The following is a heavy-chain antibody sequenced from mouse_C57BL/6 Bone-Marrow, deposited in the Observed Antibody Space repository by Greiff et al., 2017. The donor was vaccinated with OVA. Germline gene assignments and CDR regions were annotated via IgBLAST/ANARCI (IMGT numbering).Heavy chain of an antibody. CDR1: GYTFTDYY. Sequence: VQLQQSGPVLVKPGASVKMSCKASGYTFTDYYMNWVKQSHGKSLEWIGVINPYNGGTSYNQKFKGKATLTVDKSSSTAYMELNSLTSEDSAVYYCAGAYYGISYEEAMDYWGQGTSVTVSS. CDR3: AGAYYGISYEEAMDY. D-gene: IGHD1-1*01. CDR2: INPYNGGT. J-gene: IGHJ4*01. V-gene: IGHV1-19*01.